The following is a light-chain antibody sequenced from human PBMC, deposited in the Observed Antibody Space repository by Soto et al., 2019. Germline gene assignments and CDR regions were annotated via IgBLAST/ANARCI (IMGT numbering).Light chain of an antibody. CDR1: SSDVGTYNL. Sequence: QSALTQPASVSGSPGQSITISCTGTSSDVGTYNLVSWHQHHPGKAPKLIISEVSKRPSGVPDRFSGSKSGNTASLTVSGLQAEDEADYFCSSYAGSNDLVFGGGTQLTVL. J-gene: IGLJ3*02. CDR3: SSYAGSNDLV. V-gene: IGLV2-8*01. CDR2: EVS.